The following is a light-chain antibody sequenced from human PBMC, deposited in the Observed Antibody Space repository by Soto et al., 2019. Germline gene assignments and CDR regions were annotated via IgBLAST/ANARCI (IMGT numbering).Light chain of an antibody. V-gene: IGLV2-14*03. CDR3: NSYTRSSTLV. J-gene: IGLJ2*01. Sequence: QSVLTQPASVSGSPGQSITISCTGTSSDVGGYNFVSWYQQHPGKAPKLMLYNVYDRPSGISHRFSGSRSGNTASLTISGPQAEDEAHYYCNSYTRSSTLVFGGGPKLTVL. CDR1: SSDVGGYNF. CDR2: NVY.